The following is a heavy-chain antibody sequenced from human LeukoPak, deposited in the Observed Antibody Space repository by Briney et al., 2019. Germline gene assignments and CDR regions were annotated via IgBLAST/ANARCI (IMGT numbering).Heavy chain of an antibody. D-gene: IGHD1-26*01. J-gene: IGHJ4*02. CDR3: ARGDASGRPGIGFDF. Sequence: SETLSLTCTVSGGSISNSYWSWIRQPPGKGLEWIGFFHDSESTNYNPSLKSRVSISLDTSKHQVSLWLSSVTAADTAVYYCARGDASGRPGIGFDFWGQGTLVTVSS. CDR2: FHDSEST. V-gene: IGHV4-59*01. CDR1: GGSISNSY.